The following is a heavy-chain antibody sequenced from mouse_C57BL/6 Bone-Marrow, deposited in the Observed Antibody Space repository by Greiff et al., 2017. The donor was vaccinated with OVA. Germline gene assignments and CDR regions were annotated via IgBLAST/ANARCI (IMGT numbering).Heavy chain of an antibody. J-gene: IGHJ3*01. CDR3: ARGGDGYDLFAY. V-gene: IGHV5-17*01. D-gene: IGHD2-2*01. CDR2: ISSGSSTI. Sequence: EVMLVESGGGLVKPGGSLKLSCAASGFTFSDYGMHWVRQAPEKGLEWVAYISSGSSTIYYADTVKGRFTISRANAKNTLFLQMTSLRSEDTAMYYCARGGDGYDLFAYWGQGTLVTVSA. CDR1: GFTFSDYG.